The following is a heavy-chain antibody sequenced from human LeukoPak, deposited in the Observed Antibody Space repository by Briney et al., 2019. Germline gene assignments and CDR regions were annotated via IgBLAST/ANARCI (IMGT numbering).Heavy chain of an antibody. CDR1: GFSLSTIGVA. CDR2: IYWDDDK. J-gene: IGHJ5*02. D-gene: IGHD7-27*01. Sequence: SGPTLVKPTQTLTLTCTFSGFSLSTIGVAVGWIRQPPGKALEWLALIYWDDDKRYRPSLKSRITIAKDTSKNQVVPTMTNMDPVDTATYYCAHRPGATDWFDPWGQGTLVTVSS. V-gene: IGHV2-5*02. CDR3: AHRPGATDWFDP.